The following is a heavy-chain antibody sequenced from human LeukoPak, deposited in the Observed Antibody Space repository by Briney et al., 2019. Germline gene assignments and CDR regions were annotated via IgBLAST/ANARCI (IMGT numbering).Heavy chain of an antibody. D-gene: IGHD5-12*01. CDR1: GFTFSSYD. CDR3: ARVRKYSGYYSWYFDL. Sequence: GGSLRLSCAASGFTFSSYDMHWVRQATGKGLEWVSAIGTAGDAYYPGSVKGRFTISRENAKNSLYLQMNSLRAGDTAVYYCARVRKYSGYYSWYFDLWGRGTLVTVSS. V-gene: IGHV3-13*01. J-gene: IGHJ2*01. CDR2: IGTAGDA.